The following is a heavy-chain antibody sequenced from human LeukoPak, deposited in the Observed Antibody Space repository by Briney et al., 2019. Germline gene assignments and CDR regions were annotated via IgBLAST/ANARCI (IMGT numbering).Heavy chain of an antibody. Sequence: GSLRLSCAASGFTFSSYGMHWVRQAPGKGLEWVAVISYDGSNKYYADSVKGRFTISRDNSKNTLYLQMNSLRAEDTAVYYCAKYCSGGSCLDYWGQGTLVTVSS. CDR3: AKYCSGGSCLDY. D-gene: IGHD2-15*01. V-gene: IGHV3-30*18. CDR1: GFTFSSYG. J-gene: IGHJ4*02. CDR2: ISYDGSNK.